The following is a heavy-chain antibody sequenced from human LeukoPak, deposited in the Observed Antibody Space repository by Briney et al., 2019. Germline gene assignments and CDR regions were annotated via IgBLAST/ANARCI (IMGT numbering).Heavy chain of an antibody. CDR3: ARSYGSGSYPDY. Sequence: GGSLRLSCAASGFTFDDYAMHWVRQAPGKGLEWVSGISWNSGSIGYADSVKGRFTISRDNAKNSLYLQMNSLRAEDTAMYYCARSYGSGSYPDYWGQGTLVTVSS. CDR2: ISWNSGSI. CDR1: GFTFDDYA. D-gene: IGHD3-10*01. V-gene: IGHV3-9*01. J-gene: IGHJ4*02.